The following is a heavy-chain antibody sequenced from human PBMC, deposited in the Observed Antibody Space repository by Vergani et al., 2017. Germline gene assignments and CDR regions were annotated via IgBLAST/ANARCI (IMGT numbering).Heavy chain of an antibody. D-gene: IGHD6-13*01. CDR2: IYSGGST. J-gene: IGHJ6*02. CDR1: GFTVSSNY. V-gene: IGHV3-53*01. CDR3: ARDLIAAAGTGYYYYGMDV. Sequence: EVQLLESGGGLIQPGGSLRLSCAASGFTVSSNYMSWVRQAPGKGLEWVSVIYSGGSTYYADSVKGRFTISRDNSKNTLYLQMNSLRAEDTAVYYCARDLIAAAGTGYYYYGMDVWGQGTTVTVSS.